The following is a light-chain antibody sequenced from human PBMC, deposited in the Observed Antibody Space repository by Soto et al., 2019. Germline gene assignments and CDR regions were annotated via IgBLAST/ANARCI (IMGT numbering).Light chain of an antibody. CDR2: GNS. CDR3: QSYDSSLSGHVV. CDR1: SSNIAAGYD. V-gene: IGLV1-40*01. Sequence: QSVLTQPPSVSGAPGQRVTISCTGSSSNIAAGYDVHWYQQLPGTAPNLLIYGNSNRPSGVPDRFSGSKSGTSASLAIAGLQAEDEADYYCQSYDSSLSGHVVFGGGTKLTVL. J-gene: IGLJ2*01.